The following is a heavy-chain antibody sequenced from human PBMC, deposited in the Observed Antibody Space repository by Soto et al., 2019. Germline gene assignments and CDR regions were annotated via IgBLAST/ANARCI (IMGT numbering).Heavy chain of an antibody. Sequence: GGSLRLACESSRFPVSRYTMSCVRQAPGKGLEWVSAISGSGGSTYYADSVKGRFTISRDNSKNTLYLQMNSLRAEDTAVYYCSKASIVVVAAAPPAPDYWGQGTLVTVSS. CDR2: ISGSGGST. J-gene: IGHJ4*02. CDR3: SKASIVVVAAAPPAPDY. D-gene: IGHD2-2*01. V-gene: IGHV3-23*01. CDR1: RFPVSRYT.